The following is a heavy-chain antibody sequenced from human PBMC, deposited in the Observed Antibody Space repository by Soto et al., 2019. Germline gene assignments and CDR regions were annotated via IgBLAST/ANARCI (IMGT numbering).Heavy chain of an antibody. V-gene: IGHV3-30-3*01. CDR1: GFTFSSYA. D-gene: IGHD3-22*01. Sequence: GGSLRLSCAASGFTFSSYAMHWVRQAPGKGLEWVAVISYDGSNKYYADSVKGRFTISRDNSKNTLYLQMNSLRAEDTAVYYCAKGPMIVVIPTDYWGQGTQVTVSS. CDR3: AKGPMIVVIPTDY. J-gene: IGHJ4*02. CDR2: ISYDGSNK.